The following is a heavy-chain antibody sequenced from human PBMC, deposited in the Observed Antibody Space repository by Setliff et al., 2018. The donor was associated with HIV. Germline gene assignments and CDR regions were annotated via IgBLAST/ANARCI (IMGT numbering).Heavy chain of an antibody. CDR2: IYTSGST. V-gene: IGHV4-4*07. D-gene: IGHD3-16*01. Sequence: PSETLSLTCTVSGGSISSYYWSWIRQPAGKGLEWIGHIYTSGSTNYNPSLKSRVTMSVDTSKNQFSLKLSSVTAADTAVYYCARDVPWGDYYYYMDVCGKGTTVTVSS. CDR1: GGSISSYY. CDR3: ARDVPWGDYYYYMDV. J-gene: IGHJ6*03.